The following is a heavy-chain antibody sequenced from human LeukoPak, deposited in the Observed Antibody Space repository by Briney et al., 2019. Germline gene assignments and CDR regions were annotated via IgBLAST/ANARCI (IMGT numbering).Heavy chain of an antibody. J-gene: IGHJ6*03. CDR3: VRGSLASGVVVYYYYYLDV. V-gene: IGHV3-15*01. CDR1: GLSFSDAW. D-gene: IGHD3-3*01. Sequence: GGSLRLSCEASGLSFSDAWMSWVRKAPGKGLEWVGRIKSSGDGGTTDYTAPVKGRFTISRDNAKNSLYLQMNSLRAEDTAVYYCVRGSLASGVVVYYYYYLDVWGKGTTVTVS. CDR2: IKSSGDGGTT.